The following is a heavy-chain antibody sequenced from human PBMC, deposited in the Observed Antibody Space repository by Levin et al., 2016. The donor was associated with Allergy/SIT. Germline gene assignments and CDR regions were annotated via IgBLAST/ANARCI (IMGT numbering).Heavy chain of an antibody. V-gene: IGHV4-59*04. J-gene: IGHJ4*02. CDR3: ALYPPGRATLDS. Sequence: SETLSLTCTVSGGSISGFHWSWIRQPPGKGLEWIGTFDYTGSTYYNPSLKSRLTISVDTSKNQFSLTLSSVTAADTAVYYCALYPPGRATLDSWGQGTLVTVSS. CDR1: GGSISGFH. D-gene: IGHD1-26*01. CDR2: FDYTGST.